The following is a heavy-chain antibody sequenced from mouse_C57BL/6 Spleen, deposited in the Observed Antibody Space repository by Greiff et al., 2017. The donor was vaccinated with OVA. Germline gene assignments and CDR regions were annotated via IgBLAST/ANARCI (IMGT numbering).Heavy chain of an antibody. CDR1: GYTFTDYN. J-gene: IGHJ3*01. CDR3: ARSLYGNAFAY. CDR2: INPNNGGT. Sequence: EVKLQESGPELVKPGASVKIPCKASGYTFTDYNMDWVKQSHGKSLEWIGDINPNNGGTIYNQKFKGKATLTVDKSSSTAYMELCSLTSEDTAVYYCARSLYGNAFAYWGQGTLVTVSA. V-gene: IGHV1-18*01. D-gene: IGHD2-1*01.